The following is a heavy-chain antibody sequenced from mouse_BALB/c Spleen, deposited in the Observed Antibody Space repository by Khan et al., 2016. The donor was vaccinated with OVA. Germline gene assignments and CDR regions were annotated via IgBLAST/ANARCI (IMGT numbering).Heavy chain of an antibody. CDR3: SNHSSDSFAY. Sequence: EVQLVESGGDLVKPGGSLKLSCAASGFTFSSYGMSWVRQTPDQRLEWVATISSACGYTYYPDNVKGRSTFSRDNAKNTLYLQMSSLTSEDTAVFDFSNHSSDSFAYWGQGTLVTVSA. V-gene: IGHV5-6*01. D-gene: IGHD1-3*01. CDR2: ISSACGYT. J-gene: IGHJ3*01. CDR1: GFTFSSYG.